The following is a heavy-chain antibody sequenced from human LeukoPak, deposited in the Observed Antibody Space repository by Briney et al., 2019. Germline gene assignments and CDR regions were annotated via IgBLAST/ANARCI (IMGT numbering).Heavy chain of an antibody. J-gene: IGHJ4*02. D-gene: IGHD3-22*01. CDR3: ASGLYYYDSSGNWDY. CDR1: GGTFSSYT. Sequence: GASVKVSCKASGGTFSSYTISWVRQAPGQGLEWMGRIIPILGIANYAQKFQGRVTITADKSTSTAYMELSSLRSEDTAVYYCASGLYYYDSSGNWDYWGQGTLVTVSS. CDR2: IIPILGIA. V-gene: IGHV1-69*02.